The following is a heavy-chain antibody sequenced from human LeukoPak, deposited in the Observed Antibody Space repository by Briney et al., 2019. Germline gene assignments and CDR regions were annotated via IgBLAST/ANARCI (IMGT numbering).Heavy chain of an antibody. CDR3: AGVAVAGAFDY. V-gene: IGHV4-39*01. Sequence: PSETLSLTCTVSGGSISSSYYYWGWIRQPPGKGLEWIGSIYSSGSTYYNPSLKSRVTISVDTSKNQFSLKLTSVTAADTAVYYCAGVAVAGAFDYWGQGTLVTVSS. D-gene: IGHD6-19*01. CDR2: IYSSGST. J-gene: IGHJ4*02. CDR1: GGSISSSYYY.